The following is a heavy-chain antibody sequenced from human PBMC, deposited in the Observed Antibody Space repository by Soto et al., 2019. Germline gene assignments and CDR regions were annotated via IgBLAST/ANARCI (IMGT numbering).Heavy chain of an antibody. CDR2: ISSSGSTI. V-gene: IGHV3-11*01. D-gene: IGHD2-15*01. CDR1: GFTFSDYY. Sequence: PGGSLRLSCAASGFTFSDYYMSWIRQAPGKGLEWVSYISSSGSTIYYADSVKGRFTISRDNAKNSLYLQMNSLRAEDTAVYYCARTDIVVVVAALGWFDPWGQGTLVTVSS. J-gene: IGHJ5*02. CDR3: ARTDIVVVVAALGWFDP.